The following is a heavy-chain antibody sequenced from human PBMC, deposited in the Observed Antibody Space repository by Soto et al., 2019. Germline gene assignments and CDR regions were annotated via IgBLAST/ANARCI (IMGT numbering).Heavy chain of an antibody. CDR3: ARHDVVNAMDV. J-gene: IGHJ6*02. V-gene: IGHV5-51*01. Sequence: PGESLKISCKGSGYSFTTYWIDWVRQMPGKGLEWVAIIYPGDSETRYSPSFQGRVTISVDKSINTAYLQWRSLKASDTAIYYCARHDVVNAMDVWGQGTTVTV. D-gene: IGHD1-1*01. CDR1: GYSFTTYW. CDR2: IYPGDSET.